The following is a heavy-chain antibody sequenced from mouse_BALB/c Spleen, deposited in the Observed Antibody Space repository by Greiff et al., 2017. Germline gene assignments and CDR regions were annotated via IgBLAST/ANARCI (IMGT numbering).Heavy chain of an antibody. J-gene: IGHJ4*01. D-gene: IGHD2-14*01. Sequence: QVQLKESGPGLVQPSQSLSITCTVSGFSLTSYGVHWVRQSPGKGLEWLGVIWSGGSTDYNAAFISRLSISKDNSKSQVFFKMNSLQADDTAIYYCARAYYRYPYYAMDYWGQGTSVTVSS. CDR1: GFSLTSYG. CDR2: IWSGGST. V-gene: IGHV2-4-1*01. CDR3: ARAYYRYPYYAMDY.